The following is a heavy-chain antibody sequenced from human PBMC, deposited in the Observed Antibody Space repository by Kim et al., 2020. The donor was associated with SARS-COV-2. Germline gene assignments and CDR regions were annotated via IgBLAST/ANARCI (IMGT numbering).Heavy chain of an antibody. D-gene: IGHD6-13*01. CDR3: ARITATAPFGVDV. Sequence: YVDTVKGRFTTARDNAKNSLYLQMNSRRAEDTAVYYCARITATAPFGVDVWGQGTTVTVSS. J-gene: IGHJ6*02. V-gene: IGHV3-21*01.